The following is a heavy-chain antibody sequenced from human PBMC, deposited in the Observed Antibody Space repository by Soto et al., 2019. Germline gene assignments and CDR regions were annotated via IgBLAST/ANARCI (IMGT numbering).Heavy chain of an antibody. V-gene: IGHV1-69*01. CDR3: ARGGSSAGGYYYCYGMDV. Sequence: QVQLVQSGAEVKKPGSSVKVSCKASGGTFSSYAISWVRQAPGQGLEWMGGIIPIFGTANYAQKFQGGVTITADESTSTAYMGLSSLRSEDTAVYYCARGGSSAGGYYYCYGMDVWGQGTTVTVSS. J-gene: IGHJ6*02. CDR2: IIPIFGTA. D-gene: IGHD6-6*01. CDR1: GGTFSSYA.